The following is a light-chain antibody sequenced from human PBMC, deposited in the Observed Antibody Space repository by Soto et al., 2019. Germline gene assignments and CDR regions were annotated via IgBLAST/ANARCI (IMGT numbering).Light chain of an antibody. J-gene: IGKJ4*01. Sequence: EVVMTQSPGIVSVSPGETATLSCGTSQSVNTNLAWYQQKPGQAPRLLIYGASTRATGIPARFSGSGSGTEFTLTITYLRPEDSAVYFCQQYHDWVTFGGGTKVEI. CDR3: QQYHDWVT. V-gene: IGKV3D-15*01. CDR2: GAS. CDR1: QSVNTN.